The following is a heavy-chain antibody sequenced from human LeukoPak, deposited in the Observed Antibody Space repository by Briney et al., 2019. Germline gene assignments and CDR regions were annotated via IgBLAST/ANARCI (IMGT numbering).Heavy chain of an antibody. V-gene: IGHV4-39*07. CDR3: AGGYSYGYWWFDP. Sequence: SETLSLTCTVSGGSISSSSYYWGWIRQPPGKGLEWIGSIYYSGSTYYNPCLKSRVTISVDTSKNQFSLKLSSVTAADTAVYDCAGGYSYGYWWFDPWGQGTLVTVSS. J-gene: IGHJ5*02. CDR2: IYYSGST. D-gene: IGHD5-18*01. CDR1: GGSISSSSYY.